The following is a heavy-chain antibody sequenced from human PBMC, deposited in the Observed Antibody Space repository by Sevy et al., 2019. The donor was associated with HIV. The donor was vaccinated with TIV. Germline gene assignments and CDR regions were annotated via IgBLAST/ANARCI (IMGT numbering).Heavy chain of an antibody. D-gene: IGHD6-13*01. CDR2: IYYSGST. CDR3: ARGQQPVLAFDI. J-gene: IGHJ3*02. V-gene: IGHV4-59*01. Sequence: SETLSLTCTVSGGSIRSYYWSWIRQPPGKGLEWIGYIYYSGSTNYNPSLKSRVTISLDTSKNQFSRKLSSVTAADTAVYYCARGQQPVLAFDIWGQGTMVTVSS. CDR1: GGSIRSYY.